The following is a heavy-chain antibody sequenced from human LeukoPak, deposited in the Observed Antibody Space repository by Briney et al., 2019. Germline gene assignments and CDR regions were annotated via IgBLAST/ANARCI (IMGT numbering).Heavy chain of an antibody. CDR2: MNPNSGNT. V-gene: IGHV1-8*01. Sequence: ASVKVSCKASGYTFTSYDINWVRQATGQRLEWMGWMNPNSGNTGYAQKFQGRVTMTRNTSISTAYMELSSLRSEDTAVYYCATPIAVAGTDAFDICGQGTMVTVSS. CDR1: GYTFTSYD. J-gene: IGHJ3*02. CDR3: ATPIAVAGTDAFDI. D-gene: IGHD6-19*01.